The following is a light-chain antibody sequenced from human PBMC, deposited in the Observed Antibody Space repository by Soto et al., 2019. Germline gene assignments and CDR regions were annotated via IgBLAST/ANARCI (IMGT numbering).Light chain of an antibody. CDR3: QQTFNSPPWT. V-gene: IGKV1-39*01. Sequence: DIPMTQSPSSLSASVGDTVTITCRASQNIDIYLNWYQQKPGTAPKVLISGASNLQRGVPSRFSGSGSGTDFTLTINNLQPEYFASYFCQQTFNSPPWTFGQGTKVDVK. CDR2: GAS. J-gene: IGKJ1*01. CDR1: QNIDIY.